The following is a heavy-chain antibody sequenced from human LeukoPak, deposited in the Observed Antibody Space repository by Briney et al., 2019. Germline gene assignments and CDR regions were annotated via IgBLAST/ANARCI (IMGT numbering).Heavy chain of an antibody. Sequence: PGGSLRLSCAASGFTFSSYAMSWVRQAPGKGLEWVSAISDSDGSTYYADSVKGRFTISRDNSKNTLYLQMNSLRAEDTAVYYCAKVAVVSYYFDYWGQGTLVTVSS. CDR2: ISDSDGST. V-gene: IGHV3-23*01. CDR3: AKVAVVSYYFDY. J-gene: IGHJ4*02. D-gene: IGHD5/OR15-5a*01. CDR1: GFTFSSYA.